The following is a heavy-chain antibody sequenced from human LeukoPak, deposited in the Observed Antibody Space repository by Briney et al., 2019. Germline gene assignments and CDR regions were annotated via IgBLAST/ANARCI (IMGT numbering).Heavy chain of an antibody. J-gene: IGHJ5*02. Sequence: GRSLRLSCAATGFTFSSYGMHWVRQAPGNGLEWVAVIRYDGSNKYYADCVKGRFTISRDNSKNTLYLQMNSLRAEDTAVYYCARGSGYGDNKIDPWGQGTLVTVSS. CDR2: IRYDGSNK. CDR1: GFTFSSYG. CDR3: ARGSGYGDNKIDP. D-gene: IGHD4-17*01. V-gene: IGHV3-33*01.